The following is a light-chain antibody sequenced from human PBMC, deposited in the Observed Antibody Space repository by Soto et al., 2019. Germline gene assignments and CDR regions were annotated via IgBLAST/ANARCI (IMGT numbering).Light chain of an antibody. CDR2: GAS. CDR1: QSVSSSH. V-gene: IGKV3-20*01. CDR3: QQYGTSPPALT. J-gene: IGKJ4*01. Sequence: DIVLTQSPGTLSLPPGERAILSCSASQSVSSSHLAWYQQKPGQAPRLLIYGASSRATGIPDRFSGSGSGIDFTLTISRLEPEDFAVYYCQQYGTSPPALTFGGGTKVEIK.